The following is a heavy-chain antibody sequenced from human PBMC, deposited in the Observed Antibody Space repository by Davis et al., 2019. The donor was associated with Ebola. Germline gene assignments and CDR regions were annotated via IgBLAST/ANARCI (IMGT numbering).Heavy chain of an antibody. CDR2: ISTTGGST. Sequence: GESLKISCAASGFTVSSNYMSWVRQAPGKGLDWVSSISTTGGSTYYADSVKGRFTISRGNSKNTLSLQMNGLRAEDTAVYYCASAVAATWSPFDNWGQGTLVTVSS. V-gene: IGHV3-53*01. CDR1: GFTVSSNY. J-gene: IGHJ4*02. D-gene: IGHD6-19*01. CDR3: ASAVAATWSPFDN.